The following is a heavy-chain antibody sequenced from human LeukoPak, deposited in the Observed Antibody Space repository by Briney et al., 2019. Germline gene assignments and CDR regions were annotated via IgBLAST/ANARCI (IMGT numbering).Heavy chain of an antibody. V-gene: IGHV7-4-1*02. J-gene: IGHJ4*02. CDR1: GYTFTSYA. D-gene: IGHD4-23*01. CDR3: ARESWNVHDYGGNSVIDY. CDR2: INTNTGNP. Sequence: ASVKVSCKASGYTFTSYAMNWVRQAPGQGLEWMGWINTNTGNPTYAQGFTGRFVFSLDTSVSTAYLQISSLKAEDTAVYYCARESWNVHDYGGNSVIDYWGQGTLVTVSS.